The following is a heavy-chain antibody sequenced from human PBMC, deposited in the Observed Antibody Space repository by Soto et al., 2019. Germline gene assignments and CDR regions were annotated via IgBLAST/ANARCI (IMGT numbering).Heavy chain of an antibody. CDR1: GFLISNYC. D-gene: IGHD4-17*01. CDR2: ISGSGSST. J-gene: IGHJ3*01. V-gene: IGHV3-23*01. Sequence: GGSLRLSCTVSGFLISNYCMFWVRQAPGKGLEWVSAISGSGSSTYYADSVKGRFTISRDNSKNTLYLQMNSLRDEDTAVYYCGRDPNGDYVGAFDFWGHGTMVTVTS. CDR3: GRDPNGDYVGAFDF.